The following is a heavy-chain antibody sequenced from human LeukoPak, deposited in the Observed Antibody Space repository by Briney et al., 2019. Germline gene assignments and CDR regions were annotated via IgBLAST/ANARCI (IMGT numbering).Heavy chain of an antibody. V-gene: IGHV3-30-3*01. CDR3: ARESTEVTPGY. Sequence: GSLRLSCAASGFTFRSYSMHWVRQAPGKGLQWVAVILYGGNTKYYADSVKGRFTISGDDSKNTLYLQMNSLTAEDTAVYYCARESTEVTPGYWGQGTLVTVSS. CDR1: GFTFRSYS. D-gene: IGHD4-23*01. J-gene: IGHJ4*02. CDR2: ILYGGNTK.